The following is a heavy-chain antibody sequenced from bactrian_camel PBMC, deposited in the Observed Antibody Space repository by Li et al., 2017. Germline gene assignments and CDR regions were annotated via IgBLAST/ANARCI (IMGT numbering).Heavy chain of an antibody. CDR1: GYTYSSYC. CDR2: IYTGGGST. J-gene: IGHJ3*01. V-gene: IGHV3S40*01. D-gene: IGHD3*01. Sequence: VQLVESGGGSVQAGGSLRLSCAASGYTYSSYCMGWFRQAPGKEREGVAAIYTGGGSTYHADSVKGRFTISRDNAKSTVYLQMNSLLPEDSGTYFCAAWLNKYCAGVVHYSGQG.